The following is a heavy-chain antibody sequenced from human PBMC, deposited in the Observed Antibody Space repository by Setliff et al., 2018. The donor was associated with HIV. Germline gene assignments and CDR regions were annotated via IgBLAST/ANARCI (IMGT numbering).Heavy chain of an antibody. CDR3: ARVSSGYYYES. D-gene: IGHD3-22*01. CDR1: GYTFTAHY. J-gene: IGHJ5*02. CDR2: INPNTGST. Sequence: ASVKVSCKTSGYTFTAHYIHWVRQAPGQGLEWVGFINPNTGSTNYPQKFQDRFTIARDNSKNTVYLQMGSLRAEDMAVYYCARVSSGYYYESWGQGTLVTVSS. V-gene: IGHV1-2*02.